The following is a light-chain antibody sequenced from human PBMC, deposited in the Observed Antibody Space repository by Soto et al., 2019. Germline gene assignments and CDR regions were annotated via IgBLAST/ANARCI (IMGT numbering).Light chain of an antibody. CDR1: QTISSSF. V-gene: IGKV3-20*01. CDR2: RAS. CDR3: HQFGSSPLDT. Sequence: EMVLTQSPGTLSLSPGERATLSSRASQTISSSFLAWYQQKPGQAPRLLIYRASRRAPGIPDRFSGSGSWTDFTLTISRLESEDFAVYYCHQFGSSPLDTFGPGTKVEIK. J-gene: IGKJ3*01.